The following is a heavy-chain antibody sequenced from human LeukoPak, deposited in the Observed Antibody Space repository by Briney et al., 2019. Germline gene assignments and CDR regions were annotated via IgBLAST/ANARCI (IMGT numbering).Heavy chain of an antibody. CDR3: ARGPYRSPLDY. V-gene: IGHV3-30-3*01. D-gene: IGHD4-11*01. Sequence: GGSLRLSCAASGFTFNSYAMHWVRQAPGKGLEWVAVISYDGSNKYYADSVKGRFTISRDNSKNTLYLQMNSLRAEDTAVYYCARGPYRSPLDYWGQGTLVTVSS. CDR2: ISYDGSNK. CDR1: GFTFNSYA. J-gene: IGHJ4*02.